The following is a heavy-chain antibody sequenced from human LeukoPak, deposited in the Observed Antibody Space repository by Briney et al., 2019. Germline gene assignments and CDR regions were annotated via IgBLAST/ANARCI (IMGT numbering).Heavy chain of an antibody. Sequence: PEGSLRLSCVASGFTFSNYAMHWVRQAPGKGLEYVSAISSDGSSTYYANSVKGRFTISRDNSKYTLYLQMGSLRAEDMAVYHCARGWELLGPYYFDYWGQGTLVTVSS. CDR3: ARGWELLGPYYFDY. V-gene: IGHV3-64*01. CDR2: ISSDGSST. J-gene: IGHJ4*02. D-gene: IGHD1-26*01. CDR1: GFTFSNYA.